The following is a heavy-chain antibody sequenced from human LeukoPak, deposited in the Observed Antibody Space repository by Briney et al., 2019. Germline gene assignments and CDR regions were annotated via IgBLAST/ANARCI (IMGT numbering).Heavy chain of an antibody. D-gene: IGHD6-6*01. CDR2: INPNSGGT. CDR1: GYTFTGYY. V-gene: IGHV1-2*02. J-gene: IGHJ1*01. Sequence: ASVKVSCKASGYTFTGYYMHWVRQAPGQGLEWKGWINPNSGGTNYAQKFQGRVTMTRDTSISTAYMEVSRLRSDDTAVYYCARGEQLVPHFQHWGQGTLVTVSS. CDR3: ARGEQLVPHFQH.